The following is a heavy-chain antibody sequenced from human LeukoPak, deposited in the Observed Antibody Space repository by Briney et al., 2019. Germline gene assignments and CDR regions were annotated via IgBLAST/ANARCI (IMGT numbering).Heavy chain of an antibody. Sequence: SETLSLTCTVSGGSISSSSYYWGWIRQPPGKGLEWIGSIYYSGSTYYNPSLKSRVTISVDTSKNQFSLKLSSVTAADTAVYYCARESSGWFHYYYYMDVWGKGTTVTVSS. V-gene: IGHV4-39*07. CDR1: GGSISSSSYY. D-gene: IGHD6-19*01. J-gene: IGHJ6*03. CDR2: IYYSGST. CDR3: ARESSGWFHYYYYMDV.